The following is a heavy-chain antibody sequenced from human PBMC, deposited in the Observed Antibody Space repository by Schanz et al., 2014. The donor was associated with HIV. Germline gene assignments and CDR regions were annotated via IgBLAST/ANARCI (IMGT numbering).Heavy chain of an antibody. J-gene: IGHJ4*01. CDR2: INHREST. CDR3: ARGDFGGNSVDY. CDR1: GGSFTGYY. Sequence: QVQVQESGPGLVKPLQTLSLTCAVYGGSFTGYYWSWIRQSPGKGLEWLGQINHRESTNYNPSLQSGVTISLDASKHQSPLRLCSVTAADTAVYFCARGDFGGNSVDYWGHGNLVTVSA. D-gene: IGHD2-21*02. V-gene: IGHV4-34*09.